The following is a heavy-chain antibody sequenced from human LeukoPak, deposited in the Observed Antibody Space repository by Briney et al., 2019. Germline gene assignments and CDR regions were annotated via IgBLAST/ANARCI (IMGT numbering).Heavy chain of an antibody. CDR1: GSTFSSYT. D-gene: IGHD6-19*01. CDR2: ITSDGGST. V-gene: IGHV3-64*01. J-gene: IGHJ4*02. CDR3: ARDYTSGWWYFDY. Sequence: GGSLRLSCVASGSTFSSYTMHWVRQAPGKGLEYVSGITSDGGSTYANSVKGRFTISRDNSKKTVFLQMGSLRAEDMAVYYCARDYTSGWWYFDYWGLGTLVTVSS.